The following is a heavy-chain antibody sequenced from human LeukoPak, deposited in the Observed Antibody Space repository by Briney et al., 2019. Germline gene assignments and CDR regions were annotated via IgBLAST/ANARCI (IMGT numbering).Heavy chain of an antibody. D-gene: IGHD3-9*01. CDR2: IYYSGST. V-gene: IGHV4-39*01. J-gene: IGHJ4*02. Sequence: SETLSLTCTVFGGSISSSSYYWGWIRQPPGKGLEWIGSIYYSGSTYYNPSLKSRVTISVDTSKNQFSLKLSSVTAADTAVYYCARGRPSYDILTGYYLYYFDYWGQGTLVTVSS. CDR1: GGSISSSSYY. CDR3: ARGRPSYDILTGYYLYYFDY.